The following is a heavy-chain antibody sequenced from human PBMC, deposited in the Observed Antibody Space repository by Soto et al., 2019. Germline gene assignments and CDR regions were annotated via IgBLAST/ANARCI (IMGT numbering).Heavy chain of an antibody. CDR2: IYYSGST. Sequence: SETLSLTCTVSCGSISNYYWSWIRQPPGKGLEWIGYIYYSGSTNYNPSLKSRVTISVDTSKNQFSLKLSSVTAADTAVYYCARDAVYWNHWFDSWGQGTLVTVSS. J-gene: IGHJ5*01. CDR3: ARDAVYWNHWFDS. D-gene: IGHD1-1*01. CDR1: CGSISNYY. V-gene: IGHV4-59*01.